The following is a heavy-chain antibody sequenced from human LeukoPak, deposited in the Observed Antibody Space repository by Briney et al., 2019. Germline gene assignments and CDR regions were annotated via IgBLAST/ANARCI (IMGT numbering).Heavy chain of an antibody. D-gene: IGHD1-26*01. CDR2: IDHSGTT. J-gene: IGHJ6*03. Sequence: PSETLSLTCAVSGYSISSGYYWTWIRRPPGKGLDYIGSIDHSGTTYYNPSLMSRVTISVDTTQNHLSLGLTSVTAAGTAFYYCAREREYYYMDVWGEGTTVSVSS. V-gene: IGHV4-38-2*02. CDR3: AREREYYYMDV. CDR1: GYSISSGYY.